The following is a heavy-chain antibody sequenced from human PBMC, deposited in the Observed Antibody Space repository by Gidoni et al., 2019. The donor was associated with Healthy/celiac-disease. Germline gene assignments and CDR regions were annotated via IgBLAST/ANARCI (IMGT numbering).Heavy chain of an antibody. J-gene: IGHJ3*02. Sequence: QITLKESGPTLVTPTQTLTLTCTFSGFSLSTRGVGVGWIRQPPGKALEWLALIYWDDDKRYSPSLKSRLTITKDTSKNQVVLTMTNMDPVDTATYYCAHWYYYDSSGYYRAFDIWGQGTMVTVSS. V-gene: IGHV2-5*02. CDR1: GFSLSTRGVG. D-gene: IGHD3-22*01. CDR2: IYWDDDK. CDR3: AHWYYYDSSGYYRAFDI.